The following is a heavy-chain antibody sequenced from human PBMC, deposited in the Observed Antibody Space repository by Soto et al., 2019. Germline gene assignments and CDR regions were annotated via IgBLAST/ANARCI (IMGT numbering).Heavy chain of an antibody. V-gene: IGHV3-74*01. J-gene: IGHJ6*02. CDR1: GFTFNTYW. CDR2: ISSDGSNT. Sequence: EVQLVESGGGLVQPGGSLRLSCAASGFTFNTYWMHWVRQAPGKGLVWVSRISSDGSNTIYAESVKGRFTISRDNAKNTLDLQMNSLRAEDTAVYYCARERRINYNYFYGLDLWGQGTTVTVSS. D-gene: IGHD3-10*01. CDR3: ARERRINYNYFYGLDL.